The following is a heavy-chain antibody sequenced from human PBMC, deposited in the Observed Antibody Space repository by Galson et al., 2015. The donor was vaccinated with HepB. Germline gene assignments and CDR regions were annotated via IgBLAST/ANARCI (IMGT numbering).Heavy chain of an antibody. Sequence: SETLSLTCAVYGGSFSGYYWSWIRQPPGKGLEWIGEINHSGSTNYNPSLKSRVTISVDTSKNQFSLKLSSVTAADTAVYYCARAPLDFWSGTHNWFDPWGQGTLVTVSS. J-gene: IGHJ5*02. D-gene: IGHD3-3*01. CDR1: GGSFSGYY. V-gene: IGHV4-34*01. CDR2: INHSGST. CDR3: ARAPLDFWSGTHNWFDP.